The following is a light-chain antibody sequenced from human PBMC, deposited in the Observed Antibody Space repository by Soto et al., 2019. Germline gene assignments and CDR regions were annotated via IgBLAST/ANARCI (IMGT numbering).Light chain of an antibody. Sequence: EIVMTQSPATLSVSPGESATLSCRASQSVSSNLAWYQQKPAQAPRLLIYGASTRATGIPARFSGSGSRTEFTLTISSLQSEDFAVDYCQQYNNWPPRTFGGGTKVEIK. CDR1: QSVSSN. J-gene: IGKJ4*01. CDR3: QQYNNWPPRT. V-gene: IGKV3-15*01. CDR2: GAS.